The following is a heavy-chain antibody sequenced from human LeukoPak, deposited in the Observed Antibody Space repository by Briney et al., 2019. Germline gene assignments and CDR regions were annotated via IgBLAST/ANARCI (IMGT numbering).Heavy chain of an antibody. Sequence: SETLFLTCTASGGSISRSYWSSIRQPPGKGLEWIGYIYNSGSTNYNPSLKSRVTISVDTSKNQFSLKLSSVTAADTAVYYCAIRAREGRERSGYYSPFEYWVQGTLVTVSS. CDR1: GGSISRSY. V-gene: IGHV4-59*08. CDR3: AIRAREGRERSGYYSPFEY. J-gene: IGHJ4*02. D-gene: IGHD3-22*01. CDR2: IYNSGST.